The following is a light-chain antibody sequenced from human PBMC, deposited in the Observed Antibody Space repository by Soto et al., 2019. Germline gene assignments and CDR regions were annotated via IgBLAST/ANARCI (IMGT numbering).Light chain of an antibody. J-gene: IGKJ5*01. Sequence: EVVMTQSPATLSVSLGESATLSCRASQSVDGYLAWYQQKPGQAPRLLIYGASTRATGVTARFRGGGSGTAVTLTISSLQSEDSAVYYCQQYHKWPPITFGQGTRLEIK. CDR1: QSVDGY. CDR2: GAS. V-gene: IGKV3-15*01. CDR3: QQYHKWPPIT.